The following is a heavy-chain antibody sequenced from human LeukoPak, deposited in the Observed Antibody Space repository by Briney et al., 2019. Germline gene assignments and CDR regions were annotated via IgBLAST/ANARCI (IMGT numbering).Heavy chain of an antibody. D-gene: IGHD2-21*02. CDR2: ISYDGSNK. CDR1: GFTFSSYA. CDR3: ARDTDYYSDY. J-gene: IGHJ4*02. Sequence: TGGSLRLSCAASGFTFSSYAMHWVRQAPGKGLELVAVISYDGSNKYYADSVKGRFTISRDNSKNTLYLQTNSLRAEDTAVYYCARDTDYYSDYWGQGTLVTVSS. V-gene: IGHV3-30-3*01.